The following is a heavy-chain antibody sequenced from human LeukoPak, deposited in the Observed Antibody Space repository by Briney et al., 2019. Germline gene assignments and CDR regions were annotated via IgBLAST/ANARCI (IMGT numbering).Heavy chain of an antibody. CDR1: GGSISSYY. V-gene: IGHV4-59*01. CDR2: IYYSGST. J-gene: IGHJ6*02. Sequence: SETLSLTCTVSGGSISSYYWSWIRQPPGKGLEWIGYIYYSGSTNYNPSLKSRITISVDTSKNQFSLKLSSVTAADTAVYYCARDNWNYGSSMDVWGQGTTVTVSS. CDR3: ARDNWNYGSSMDV. D-gene: IGHD1-7*01.